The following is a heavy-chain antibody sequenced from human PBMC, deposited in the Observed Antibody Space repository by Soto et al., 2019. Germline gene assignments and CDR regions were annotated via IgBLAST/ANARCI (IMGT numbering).Heavy chain of an antibody. J-gene: IGHJ4*02. CDR1: GGSISSYY. Sequence: QVQLQESGPGLVKPSETLSLTCTVSGGSISSYYCSWIRQPPGKGLEWIGHIYYSGSTNYNPSLKRRGTVSVDTSKNPFSLQLSAVTAADTAMYYCARAGAATLSDYWGQGTLVTVSS. D-gene: IGHD2-15*01. V-gene: IGHV4-59*01. CDR2: IYYSGST. CDR3: ARAGAATLSDY.